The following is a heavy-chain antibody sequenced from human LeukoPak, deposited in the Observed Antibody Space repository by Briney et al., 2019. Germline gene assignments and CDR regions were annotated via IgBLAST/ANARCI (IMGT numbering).Heavy chain of an antibody. CDR2: IHHSGST. D-gene: IGHD5-18*01. J-gene: IGHJ5*02. Sequence: PSETLSLTCTVSGYSISRGYYWGWIWQPPGKGLEWIGNIHHSGSTCYNPSLKSRVTISVDMSKNQFSLQLSSVTAADTAVYYCARASGYSYGWNWFDPWGQGTLVTVSS. CDR3: ARASGYSYGWNWFDP. CDR1: GYSISRGYY. V-gene: IGHV4-38-2*02.